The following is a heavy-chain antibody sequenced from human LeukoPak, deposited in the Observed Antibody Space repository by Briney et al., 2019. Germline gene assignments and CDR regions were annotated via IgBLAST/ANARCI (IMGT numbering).Heavy chain of an antibody. CDR3: ARDGLDSSGPVAFDV. CDR2: IHINADT. V-gene: IGHV3-66*01. D-gene: IGHD3-22*01. J-gene: IGHJ3*01. CDR1: GFTFSSYA. Sequence: GGSLRLSCAASGFTFSSYAMSWVRQAPGRGLEWVSIIHINADTHYADSVKGRFTIYRDNSKNTLYLQMNSLRSEDTAVYYCARDGLDSSGPVAFDVWGQGAMVTVSS.